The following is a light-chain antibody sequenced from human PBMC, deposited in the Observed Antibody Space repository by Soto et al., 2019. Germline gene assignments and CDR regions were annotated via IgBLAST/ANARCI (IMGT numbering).Light chain of an antibody. V-gene: IGLV2-8*01. J-gene: IGLJ1*01. CDR1: SRDVGGYNY. Sequence: QSVLPQPPSASGSPGQSVSISCTGTSRDVGGYNYVSWYQQHPGKAPKLMIYEVNKRPSGVPDRFSGSKSGNTASLTVSGLQAEEEAAYYCSSSAGSINVFGSGTKVTLL. CDR2: EVN. CDR3: SSSAGSINV.